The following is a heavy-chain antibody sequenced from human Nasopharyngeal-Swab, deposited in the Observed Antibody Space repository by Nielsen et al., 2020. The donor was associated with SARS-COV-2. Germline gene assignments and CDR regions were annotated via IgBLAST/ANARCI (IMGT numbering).Heavy chain of an antibody. Sequence: SVKVSCKASGGTFSSYAISWVRQAPGQGLEWMGGIIPIFGTANYAQKFQGRVTITADKSTSTAYMELSSLRSEDTAVYYCARVRHYRGIIGVVRGSGWFDPWGQGTLVTVSS. CDR1: GGTFSSYA. D-gene: IGHD3-3*01. CDR3: ARVRHYRGIIGVVRGSGWFDP. J-gene: IGHJ5*02. V-gene: IGHV1-69*06. CDR2: IIPIFGTA.